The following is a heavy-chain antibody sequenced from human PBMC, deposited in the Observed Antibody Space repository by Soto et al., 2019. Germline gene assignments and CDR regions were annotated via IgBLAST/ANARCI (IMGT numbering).Heavy chain of an antibody. J-gene: IGHJ5*02. CDR1: GFTFSRYA. V-gene: IGHV3-23*01. CDR3: AKDIRVHSSGYES. CDR2: IKGSGGST. D-gene: IGHD5-18*01. Sequence: EVQLLESGGGLVEAGGSLRLSCAASGFTFSRYAMRWVRQAPGKGLEWVSTIKGSGGSTYFANSVKGRFTISRDNSKNTLYLQMNSLRAEDTAVYYCAKDIRVHSSGYESWGQGTLVTVSS.